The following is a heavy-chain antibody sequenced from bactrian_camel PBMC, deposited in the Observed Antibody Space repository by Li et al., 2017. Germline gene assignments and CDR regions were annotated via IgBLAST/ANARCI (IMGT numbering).Heavy chain of an antibody. CDR1: GYTSSQVC. CDR3: VILNPCSLSLASVNQ. Sequence: HVQLVESGGGSVRTGQSLTLSCEATGYTSSQVCMAWFRQAPGKRREWVALESNVGDRGVIEERFTISTISHQGPKKTFHLVITRLKPEDTAVYYCVILNPCSLSLASVNQWGQGTQVTV. J-gene: IGHJ4*01. CDR2: ESNVGDRG. V-gene: IGHV3S26*01. D-gene: IGHD1*01.